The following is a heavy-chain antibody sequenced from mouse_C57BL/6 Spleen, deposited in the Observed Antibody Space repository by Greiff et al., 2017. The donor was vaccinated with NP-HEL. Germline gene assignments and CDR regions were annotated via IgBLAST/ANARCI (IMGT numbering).Heavy chain of an antibody. CDR1: GFTFSSYA. Sequence: EVHLVESGGGLVKPGGSLKLSCAASGFTFSSYAMSWVRQTPEKRLEWVATISDGGSYTYYPDNVKGRFTISRDNAKNNLYLQISHLNAEDTAMYYCARDTGTKAYYFDYWGQGTTLTVSS. V-gene: IGHV5-4*01. CDR3: ARDTGTKAYYFDY. J-gene: IGHJ2*01. D-gene: IGHD4-1*01. CDR2: ISDGGSYT.